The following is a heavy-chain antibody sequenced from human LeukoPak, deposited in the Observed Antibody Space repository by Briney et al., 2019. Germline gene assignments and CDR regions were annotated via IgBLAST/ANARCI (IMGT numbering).Heavy chain of an antibody. J-gene: IGHJ6*03. Sequence: ASVKVSCKASGYTFTSYDINWVRQATGQGLEWMGWMNPNSGNTGYAQKFQGRVTMTRNTSISTAYMELSSLRSEDTAVYYCARQVTYYYYYYMDVWGKGTAVTISS. CDR3: ARQVTYYYYYYMDV. CDR2: MNPNSGNT. CDR1: GYTFTSYD. V-gene: IGHV1-8*01. D-gene: IGHD5-18*01.